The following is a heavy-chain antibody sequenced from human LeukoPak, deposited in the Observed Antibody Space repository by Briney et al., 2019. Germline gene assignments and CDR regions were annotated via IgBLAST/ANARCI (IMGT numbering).Heavy chain of an antibody. CDR2: TNKEGTGT. CDR3: AREMGSSSYVLDV. D-gene: IGHD2-2*01. CDR1: GFTFSDYW. Sequence: GGSLRLSCAASGFTFSDYWMHWVRQAPGKGLMWVSRTNKEGTGTTYADSVRGRFTISRNNAKNTLLLQVNSLRAEDTGVYYCAREMGSSSYVLDVWGQGTMVTVSS. V-gene: IGHV3-74*01. J-gene: IGHJ3*01.